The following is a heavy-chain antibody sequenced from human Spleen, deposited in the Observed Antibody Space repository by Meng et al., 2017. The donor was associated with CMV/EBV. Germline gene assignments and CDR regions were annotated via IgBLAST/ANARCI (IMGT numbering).Heavy chain of an antibody. Sequence: GGSLRLSCAASGFTVSSNYMSWVRQAPGKGLEWVSIIYRGGTTYYADSMKDRFTISRDNSKNTLYLQINSLRADDTAIYYCAGGTEVGPTILEYHQHWGQGTLVTVSS. CDR1: GFTVSSNY. V-gene: IGHV3-66*02. J-gene: IGHJ1*01. CDR2: IYRGGTT. D-gene: IGHD1-26*01. CDR3: AGGTEVGPTILEYHQH.